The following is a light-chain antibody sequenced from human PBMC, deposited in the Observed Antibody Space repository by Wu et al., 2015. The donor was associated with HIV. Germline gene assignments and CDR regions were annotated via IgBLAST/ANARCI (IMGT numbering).Light chain of an antibody. CDR3: QQYNNWPLT. CDR1: QSVSSN. Sequence: EIVMTQSPATLSVSPGERATLSCRASQSVSSNLAWYQQKPGQAPRLLIYGASTRATGIPARFSGCGSGTEFTLTISSLQSEDFAVYYCQQYNNWPLTFGGGTKVEIK. V-gene: IGKV3-15*01. J-gene: IGKJ4*01. CDR2: GAS.